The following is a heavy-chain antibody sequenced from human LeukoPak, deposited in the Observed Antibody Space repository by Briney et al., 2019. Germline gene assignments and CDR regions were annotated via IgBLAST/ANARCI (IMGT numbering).Heavy chain of an antibody. V-gene: IGHV3-21*04. D-gene: IGHD2-2*01. Sequence: GGSLRLSCAASGFTFSSYSMNWVRQAPGKGLEWVSSISSSSSYIYYADSVKGRFTISRDNSKNTLYMQMNSLRAEDTAVYYCAKAVVIVPTATPFDYWGQGTLVTVSS. CDR2: ISSSSSYI. CDR3: AKAVVIVPTATPFDY. CDR1: GFTFSSYS. J-gene: IGHJ4*02.